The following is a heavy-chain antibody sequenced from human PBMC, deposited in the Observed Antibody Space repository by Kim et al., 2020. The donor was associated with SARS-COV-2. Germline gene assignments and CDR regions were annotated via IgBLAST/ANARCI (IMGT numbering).Heavy chain of an antibody. CDR3: AKGSVGIAAPEY. Sequence: ASVKVSCKASGYGFTGNYLHWVRQAPGQGLEWMGMINPSSGDTDYAQNFQDRVTMTRDTSISTAYLDLSRLISDDTAVYYCAKGSVGIAAPEYWGQGTLVTVSS. V-gene: IGHV1-2*02. CDR2: INPSSGDT. J-gene: IGHJ4*02. D-gene: IGHD6-13*01. CDR1: GYGFTGNY.